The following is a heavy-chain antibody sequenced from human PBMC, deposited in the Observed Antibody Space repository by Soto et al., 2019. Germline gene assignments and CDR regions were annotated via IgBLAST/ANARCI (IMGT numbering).Heavy chain of an antibody. CDR2: ISGSGGST. CDR1: GFTFISYG. Sequence: GGSLRLSCAASGFTFISYGMSWVRQAPGKGLEWVSAISGSGGSTYYADSVKGRFTISRDNSKNTLYLQMNSLRAEDTAVYYCAKDPLATRNYWGQGTLVTVSS. J-gene: IGHJ4*02. CDR3: AKDPLATRNY. V-gene: IGHV3-23*01. D-gene: IGHD5-12*01.